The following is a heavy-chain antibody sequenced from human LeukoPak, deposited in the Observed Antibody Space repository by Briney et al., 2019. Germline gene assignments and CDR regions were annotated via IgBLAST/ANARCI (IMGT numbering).Heavy chain of an antibody. D-gene: IGHD3-22*01. CDR1: GGSISSSNW. J-gene: IGHJ4*02. CDR3: ARNRYDSSGYYLDS. Sequence: SETLPPTCAVSGGSISSSNWWSWVRQPPGKGLEWIGEIYHSGNTNYNPSLKSRVTMSVDRSKDQFSLKLSSVAAADTARYYCARNRYDSSGYYLDSWGQGTLVTVSS. CDR2: IYHSGNT. V-gene: IGHV4-4*02.